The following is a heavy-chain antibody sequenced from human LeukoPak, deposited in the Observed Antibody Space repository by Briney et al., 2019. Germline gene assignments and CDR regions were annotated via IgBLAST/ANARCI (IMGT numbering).Heavy chain of an antibody. CDR2: IRSSSIYI. CDR3: ARGGGVSRNYYGNAVGSWFDP. Sequence: PGGSLRLSCAASGFTFSSYSMNWVRQAPGKGLEWVSSIRSSSIYIYYADSVKGRFTISRDNAKNSLHLQMNSLRVEDTAVYYCARGGGVSRNYYGNAVGSWFDPWGQGTLVTVSS. D-gene: IGHD1-26*01. J-gene: IGHJ5*02. V-gene: IGHV3-21*01. CDR1: GFTFSSYS.